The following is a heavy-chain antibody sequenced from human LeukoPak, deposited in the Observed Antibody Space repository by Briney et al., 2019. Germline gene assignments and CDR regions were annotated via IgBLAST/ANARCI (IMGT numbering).Heavy chain of an antibody. Sequence: ASVKDSCKASGYTFTGYYMHWVRQAPGQGLEWMGWINPNSGGTNYAQKFQGRVTMTRDTSISTAYMGLSRLRSDDTAVYYCARDPIGYDSSGYLNWFDPWGQGTLVTVSS. CDR3: ARDPIGYDSSGYLNWFDP. D-gene: IGHD3-22*01. J-gene: IGHJ5*02. CDR1: GYTFTGYY. V-gene: IGHV1-2*02. CDR2: INPNSGGT.